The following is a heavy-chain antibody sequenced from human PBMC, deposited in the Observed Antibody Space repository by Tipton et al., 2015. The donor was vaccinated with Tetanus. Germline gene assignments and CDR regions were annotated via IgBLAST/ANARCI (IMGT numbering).Heavy chain of an antibody. Sequence: QLVQSGAEVKKPGESLKISCKGSGYSFTSYWIGWVRQMPGKGLEWMGIIYPGDSDTRYSPSFQGQVTISADKSISTAYLQWSSLRASDTAMYYCARHIGRYSYGYGGYDYWGQGTLVTVSS. CDR3: ARHIGRYSYGYGGYDY. CDR1: GYSFTSYW. V-gene: IGHV5-51*01. D-gene: IGHD5-18*01. CDR2: IYPGDSDT. J-gene: IGHJ4*02.